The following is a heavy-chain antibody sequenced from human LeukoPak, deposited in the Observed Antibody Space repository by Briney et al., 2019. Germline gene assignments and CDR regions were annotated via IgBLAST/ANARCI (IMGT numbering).Heavy chain of an antibody. V-gene: IGHV4-34*01. CDR2: IHPHGIF. D-gene: IGHD5-24*01. J-gene: IGHJ5*02. CDR3: ARGRDRSKAGDL. Sequence: PSDTLSLTCDVSGGSCDDYYCSWIRQPPGKGLEWIGEIHPHGIFYYNSSLMSRVTISIDTSKSQFSLRLTSVTAADTAFYYCARGRDRSKAGDLWGQGSLVTVSS. CDR1: GGSCDDYY.